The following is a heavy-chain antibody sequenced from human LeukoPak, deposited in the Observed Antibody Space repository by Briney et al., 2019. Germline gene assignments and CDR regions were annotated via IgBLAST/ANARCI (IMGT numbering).Heavy chain of an antibody. CDR1: GYTFTSYG. CDR3: VRDLGSLLVVDFDY. D-gene: IGHD3-22*01. CDR2: ISAYNGNT. Sequence: ASVTVSCKASGYTFTSYGISWVRQAPGQGLEWMGRISAYNGNTNYAQKLQGRVTMTTDTSTSTAYMELRSLRSDDTAVYYCVRDLGSLLVVDFDYWGQGTLVTVSS. V-gene: IGHV1-18*01. J-gene: IGHJ4*02.